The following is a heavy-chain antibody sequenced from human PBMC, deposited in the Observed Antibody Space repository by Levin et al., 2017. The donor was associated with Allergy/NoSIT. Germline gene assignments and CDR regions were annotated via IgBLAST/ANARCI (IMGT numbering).Heavy chain of an antibody. D-gene: IGHD6-6*01. V-gene: IGHV1-2*02. CDR2: INPNSGGT. CDR1: GYTFTGYY. J-gene: IGHJ4*02. Sequence: ASVKVSCKASGYTFTGYYMHWVRQAPGQGLEWMGWINPNSGGTNYAQKFQGRVTMTRDTSISTAYMELSRLRSDDTAVYYCATGTAYSSSSMEFVYWGQGTLVTVSS. CDR3: ATGTAYSSSSMEFVY.